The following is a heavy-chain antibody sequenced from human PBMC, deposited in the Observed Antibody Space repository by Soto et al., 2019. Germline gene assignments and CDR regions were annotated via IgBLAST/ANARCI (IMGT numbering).Heavy chain of an antibody. V-gene: IGHV3-23*01. J-gene: IGHJ2*01. CDR1: GFTFSGYA. D-gene: IGHD3-10*01. CDR2: ISGGGDAT. Sequence: EVQLLDSGGGLVQPGGSLRLSCAASGFTFSGYALTWVRQAPGKGLEWVSAISGGGDATFYADSVKGRFTISRDNSKNHLYLQINTLRAEDTAVYYCARKVSGSTGRPDLWYFDLWGRGTLVTVSS. CDR3: ARKVSGSTGRPDLWYFDL.